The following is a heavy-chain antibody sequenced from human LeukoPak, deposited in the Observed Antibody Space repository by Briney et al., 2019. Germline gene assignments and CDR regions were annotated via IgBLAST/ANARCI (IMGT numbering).Heavy chain of an antibody. V-gene: IGHV1-8*01. CDR3: ARDSSGAVAGTKPLGY. D-gene: IGHD6-19*01. CDR1: GHTFTSYD. Sequence: ASVKVSCKASGHTFTSYDINWVRQATGQGLECMGWMNPNSGNTGYAQKFQGRVTMTRNTSISTAYMELRSLRSDDTAVYYCARDSSGAVAGTKPLGYWGQGTLVTVSS. CDR2: MNPNSGNT. J-gene: IGHJ4*02.